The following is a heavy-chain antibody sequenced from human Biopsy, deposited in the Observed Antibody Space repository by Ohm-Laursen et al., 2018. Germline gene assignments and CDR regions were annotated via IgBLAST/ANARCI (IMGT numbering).Heavy chain of an antibody. CDR3: ARWASWTGWPYYYFYGMDV. V-gene: IGHV4-59*01. D-gene: IGHD3/OR15-3a*01. CDR2: IYYSGST. Sequence: GTLSLTCTVSGGSISSDYWSWIRQPPGKGLEWIGNIYYSGSTNSNPSLKSRVTISVDTSKNDFSLRLNSVIAADTAVYYCARWASWTGWPYYYFYGMDVWGQGTTVTVSS. CDR1: GGSISSDY. J-gene: IGHJ6*02.